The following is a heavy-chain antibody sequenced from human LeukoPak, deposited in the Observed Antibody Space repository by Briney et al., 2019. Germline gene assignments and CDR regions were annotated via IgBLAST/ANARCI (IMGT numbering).Heavy chain of an antibody. D-gene: IGHD6-19*01. CDR3: ARATVAGIYYYYYYMDV. V-gene: IGHV4-61*05. CDR2: IYYSGST. CDR1: GGSISSSSYY. J-gene: IGHJ6*03. Sequence: SETLSLTCTVSGGSISSSSYYWGWIRQPPGKGLEWIGYIYYSGSTNYNPSLKSRVTISVDTSKNQFSLKLSSVTAADTAVYYCARATVAGIYYYYYYMDVWGKGTTVTVSS.